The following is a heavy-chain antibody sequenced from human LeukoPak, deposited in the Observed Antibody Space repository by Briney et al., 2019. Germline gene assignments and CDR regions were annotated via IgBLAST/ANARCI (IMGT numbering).Heavy chain of an antibody. Sequence: GGSLRLSCAAFGFTFNNYAMTWIRQAPGKGLEWVSVISTSGASTYSADSVKGRFTISRDNSKNTLYLQMNTLRVEDTAVYYCAKGVSTRPLYYFDNWGQGTLVTVSS. CDR2: ISTSGAST. V-gene: IGHV3-23*01. J-gene: IGHJ4*02. CDR3: AKGVSTRPLYYFDN. D-gene: IGHD6-6*01. CDR1: GFTFNNYA.